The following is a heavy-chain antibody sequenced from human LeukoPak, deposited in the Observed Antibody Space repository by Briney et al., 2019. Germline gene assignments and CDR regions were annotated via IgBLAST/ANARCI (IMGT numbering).Heavy chain of an antibody. CDR1: GGTFSSYA. CDR3: ADKLEQDYFDY. J-gene: IGHJ4*02. CDR2: IIPILDMA. Sequence: ASVKVSCKASGGTFSSYAISWVRQAPGQGLEWMGRIIPILDMANYAQKFQGRVTITADKSTSTAYMELGSLRSEDTAVYYCADKLEQDYFDYWGQGTLVTVSS. D-gene: IGHD1/OR15-1a*01. V-gene: IGHV1-69*04.